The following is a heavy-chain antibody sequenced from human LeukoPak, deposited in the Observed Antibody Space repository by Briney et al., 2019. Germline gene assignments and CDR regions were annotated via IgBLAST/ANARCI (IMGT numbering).Heavy chain of an antibody. CDR1: GGSISSSSYY. CDR3: ARHCSSTSCYQGD. D-gene: IGHD2-2*01. J-gene: IGHJ4*02. Sequence: SETLSLTCIVSGGSISSSSYYWGWIRQPPGKGLEWIGSIYYSGSTYYNPSLKSRVTISVDTSKNQFSLKLSSVTAADTAVYYCARHCSSTSCYQGDWGQGTLVTVSS. V-gene: IGHV4-39*01. CDR2: IYYSGST.